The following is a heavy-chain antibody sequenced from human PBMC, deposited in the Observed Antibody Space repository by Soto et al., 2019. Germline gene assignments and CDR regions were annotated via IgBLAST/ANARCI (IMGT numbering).Heavy chain of an antibody. CDR3: ARGPIYGDYIITESFQH. CDR2: IDPSDSYT. D-gene: IGHD4-17*01. V-gene: IGHV5-10-1*01. J-gene: IGHJ1*01. Sequence: EVQLVQSGAEVKKPGESLRISCKGSGYSFTSYWISWVRQMPGKGLEWMGRIDPSDSYTNYSPSFQGHVTISADKSISTAYLQWSSLKASDTAMYYCARGPIYGDYIITESFQHWGQGTLVTVSS. CDR1: GYSFTSYW.